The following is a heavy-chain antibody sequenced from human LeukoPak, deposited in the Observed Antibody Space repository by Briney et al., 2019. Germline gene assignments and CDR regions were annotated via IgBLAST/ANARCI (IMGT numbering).Heavy chain of an antibody. Sequence: SETLSLTCTVSGGSISSYYWSWIWQPPGNGLEWIGYVYYSGSTNYNPSLKSRVTISVDTSKNQFSLKLSSVTAADTAVYYCARVGMYDSSGYYSIGLNYWGQGTLVTVSS. D-gene: IGHD3-22*01. CDR2: VYYSGST. J-gene: IGHJ4*02. V-gene: IGHV4-59*01. CDR1: GGSISSYY. CDR3: ARVGMYDSSGYYSIGLNY.